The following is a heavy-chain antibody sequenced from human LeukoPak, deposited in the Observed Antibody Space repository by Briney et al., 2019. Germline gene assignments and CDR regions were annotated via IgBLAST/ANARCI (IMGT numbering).Heavy chain of an antibody. CDR3: AKSVDTTMVWNY. Sequence: GGSLRLSCAASGFSFSNYAMSWVRQAPGKGLEWVPGISGSGSSTYYADSVKGRFTISRNNSKNTLYLQMNSLRAEDTAIYYCAKSVDTTMVWNYWGQGTLVTVSS. J-gene: IGHJ4*02. V-gene: IGHV3-23*01. D-gene: IGHD5-18*01. CDR2: ISGSGSST. CDR1: GFSFSNYA.